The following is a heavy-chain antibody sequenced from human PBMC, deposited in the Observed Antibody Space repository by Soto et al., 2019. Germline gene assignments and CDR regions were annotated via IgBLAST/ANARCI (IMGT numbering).Heavy chain of an antibody. J-gene: IGHJ6*02. D-gene: IGHD3-10*01. Sequence: QVQLQESGPGLVRPSETLSLTCTVSSGSISNSYWSWIRQSPGKGLEWIGYIYSSGSTNYNPSLKSRVTISVDTSKNQFSLKLSSLIDADTAVYYCARHSPPFFYGSGPWDVWGQGTTVTVSS. CDR1: SGSISNSY. V-gene: IGHV4-59*08. CDR3: ARHSPPFFYGSGPWDV. CDR2: IYSSGST.